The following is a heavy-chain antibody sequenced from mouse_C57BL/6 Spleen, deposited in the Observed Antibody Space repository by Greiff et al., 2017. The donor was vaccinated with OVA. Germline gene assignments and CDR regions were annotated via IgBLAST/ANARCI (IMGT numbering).Heavy chain of an antibody. J-gene: IGHJ4*01. CDR3: TRMGRGGYYAMDY. Sequence: VQRVESGAELVRPGASVTLSCKASGYTFTDYEMHWVKQTPVHGLEWIGAIDPETGGTAYNQKFKGKAILTADKSSSTAYMELRSLTSEDSAVYYCTRMGRGGYYAMDYWGQGTSVTVSS. V-gene: IGHV1-15*01. CDR2: IDPETGGT. D-gene: IGHD1-1*01. CDR1: GYTFTDYE.